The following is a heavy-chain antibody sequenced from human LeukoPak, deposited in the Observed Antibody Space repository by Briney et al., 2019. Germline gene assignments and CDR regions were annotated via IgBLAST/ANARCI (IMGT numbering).Heavy chain of an antibody. Sequence: GGSLRLSCAASGFTFSNAWMSWVRQAPGKGLEWVGRIKSKAYGGTTDYAAPVKGRFSISRDDSKNTLYLEMNSLKTEDTAVYYCTTVGLSGYYDRSGYDYFDYWGQGTLVTVSS. CDR1: GFTFSNAW. D-gene: IGHD3-22*01. V-gene: IGHV3-15*01. CDR3: TTVGLSGYYDRSGYDYFDY. CDR2: IKSKAYGGTT. J-gene: IGHJ4*02.